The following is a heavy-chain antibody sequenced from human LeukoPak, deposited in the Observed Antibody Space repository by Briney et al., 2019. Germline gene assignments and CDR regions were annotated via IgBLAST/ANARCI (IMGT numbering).Heavy chain of an antibody. CDR2: ISGSGGST. CDR3: AKWPEGAMDYFDY. CDR1: GFTFSSYA. V-gene: IGHV3-23*01. J-gene: IGHJ4*02. D-gene: IGHD3-16*01. Sequence: PGGSLRLSCAASGFTFSSYAMSWVRQAPGKGLEWVSAISGSGGSTYYADSVKGRFTISRDNSKNTLYLEVSSLRVEDTAIYYCAKWPEGAMDYFDYWGQGTLVTVSS.